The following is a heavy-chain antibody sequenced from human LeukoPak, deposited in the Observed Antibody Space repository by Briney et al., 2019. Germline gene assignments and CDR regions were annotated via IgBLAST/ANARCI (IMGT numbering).Heavy chain of an antibody. D-gene: IGHD2-8*02. Sequence: SETLSLTCAVSGYSISSGYYWGWIRQPPGKGLECIGNINHTGSTYYNPSLRSRVTISVDTSKNQFSLTLSSVTAADTAVYYCARHYWAPGAFDVWAQGTMVTVSS. CDR2: INHTGST. V-gene: IGHV4-38-2*01. J-gene: IGHJ3*01. CDR1: GYSISSGYY. CDR3: ARHYWAPGAFDV.